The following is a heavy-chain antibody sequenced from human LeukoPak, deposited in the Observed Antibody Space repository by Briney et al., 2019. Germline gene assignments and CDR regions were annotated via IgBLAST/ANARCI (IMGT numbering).Heavy chain of an antibody. J-gene: IGHJ3*02. CDR2: INPNSGGT. V-gene: IGHV1-2*02. CDR3: VREGGNAFDI. CDR1: GYTFTGYY. Sequence: ASVKVSCKSSGYTFTGYYMHWVRQAPRQGLEWMGWINPNSGGTNYAQKFQGRVTMTRDTSISTAYMELSRLRSDDTAVYYCVREGGNAFDIWGQGTMVTVSS. D-gene: IGHD2-15*01.